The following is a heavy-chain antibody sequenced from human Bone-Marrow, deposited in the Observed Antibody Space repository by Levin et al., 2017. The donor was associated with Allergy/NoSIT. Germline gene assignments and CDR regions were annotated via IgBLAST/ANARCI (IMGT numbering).Heavy chain of an antibody. CDR3: ARESGNPHFDY. J-gene: IGHJ4*02. Sequence: PGGSLRLSCQGAEYPFTSYWLAWVRQVPGKGLEWVGIIHPPDSETRYSPSFEGHVTISVDKSINTAYLQWSSLRASDTAFYYCARESGNPHFDYWGQGTLVTVSS. CDR2: IHPPDSET. D-gene: IGHD3-10*01. CDR1: EYPFTSYW. V-gene: IGHV5-51*01.